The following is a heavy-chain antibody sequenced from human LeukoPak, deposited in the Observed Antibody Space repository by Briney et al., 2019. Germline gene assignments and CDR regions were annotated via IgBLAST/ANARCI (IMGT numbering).Heavy chain of an antibody. CDR3: ARGQRDRYDFWSGYYR. CDR1: GGSVSSGSYY. Sequence: SETLSLTCTVSGGSVSSGSYYWSWIRQPPGKGLEWIGYIYYSGSTNYNPSLKSRVTISVDTSKNQFSLKLSSVTAADTAVYYCARGQRDRYDFWSGYYRWGQGTLVTVSS. CDR2: IYYSGST. V-gene: IGHV4-61*01. J-gene: IGHJ4*02. D-gene: IGHD3-3*01.